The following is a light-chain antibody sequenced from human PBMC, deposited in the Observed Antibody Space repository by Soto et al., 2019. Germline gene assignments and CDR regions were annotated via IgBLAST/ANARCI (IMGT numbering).Light chain of an antibody. CDR1: SSNIGAGYD. CDR3: QSYDNSLSGSRV. V-gene: IGLV1-40*01. J-gene: IGLJ2*01. CDR2: GDS. Sequence: QSALTQPPSVSGALGQRVTISCTGSSSNIGAGYDVHWYQQLPGTAPKLLIYGDSARPSGVPDRFSGSKSGTSASLAITGLRAEDEADYYCQSYDNSLSGSRVFGGGTKLTVL.